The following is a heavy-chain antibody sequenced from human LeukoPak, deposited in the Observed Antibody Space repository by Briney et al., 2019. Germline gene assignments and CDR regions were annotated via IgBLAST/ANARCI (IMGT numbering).Heavy chain of an antibody. V-gene: IGHV3-7*03. Sequence: GGSLRLPCAASGFTFNNYWMSWVRQAPGKGLEWVANIKQDVSEKYYVDSVKGRFTISRDNAKNSLYLQMNSLRAEDTAVYYCARGLNYYYGMDVWGQGTTVTVSS. CDR2: IKQDVSEK. J-gene: IGHJ6*02. CDR1: GFTFNNYW. CDR3: ARGLNYYYGMDV.